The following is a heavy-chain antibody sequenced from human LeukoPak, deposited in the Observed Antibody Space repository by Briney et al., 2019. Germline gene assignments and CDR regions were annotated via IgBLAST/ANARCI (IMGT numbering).Heavy chain of an antibody. CDR2: IYHSGST. V-gene: IGHV4-38-2*02. J-gene: IGHJ4*02. D-gene: IGHD6-19*01. Sequence: PSETLSLTCTVSDYSISSGYYWGWIRQPPGKGLEWIGNIYHSGSTYYNPSLKSRVTISVDTSKSQFSLKLSSVTAADTAVYYCARDRIAVAGYFDYWGQGNLVTVSS. CDR3: ARDRIAVAGYFDY. CDR1: DYSISSGYY.